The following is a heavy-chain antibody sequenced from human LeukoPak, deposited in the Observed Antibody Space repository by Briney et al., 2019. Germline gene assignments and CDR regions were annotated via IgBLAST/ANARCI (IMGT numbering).Heavy chain of an antibody. CDR1: GGSISSSSYY. V-gene: IGHV4-39*01. CDR2: IYYSGST. Sequence: SETLSLTCTVSGGSISSSSYYWGWIRQPPGKGLEWIGSIYYSGSTYYNPSLKSRVTISVDTSKNQFSLKLSSVTAADTAVYYCARTYYYYYYMDVWGKGTTVTVSS. CDR3: ARTYYYYYYMDV. J-gene: IGHJ6*03.